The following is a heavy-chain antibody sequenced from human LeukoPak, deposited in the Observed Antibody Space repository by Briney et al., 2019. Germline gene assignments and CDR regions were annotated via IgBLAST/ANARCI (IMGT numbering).Heavy chain of an antibody. CDR1: GFTFSSYA. CDR2: ISYDGSNK. CDR3: ARDTDSWYFDY. J-gene: IGHJ4*02. Sequence: GRSLRLSCAASGFTFSSYAMHWVHQAPGKGLEWVAIISYDGSNKYYADSVKGRFTISRDNSKNTLYLQMNSLRAEDTAVYYCARDTDSWYFDYWGQGTLVTVSS. D-gene: IGHD6-13*01. V-gene: IGHV3-30*04.